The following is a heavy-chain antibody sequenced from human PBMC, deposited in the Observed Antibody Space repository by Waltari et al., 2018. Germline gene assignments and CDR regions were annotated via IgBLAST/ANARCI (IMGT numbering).Heavy chain of an antibody. CDR3: ARGQLVGASLLDL. CDR2: IFYTGTT. CDR1: GASMSSSHL. J-gene: IGHJ5*02. D-gene: IGHD1-26*01. Sequence: QVRMQESGPGLVNPSETLSLTCEISGASMSSSHLWSWLRQPPGQGLEWIGEIFYTGTTFYNPSIKNRVNISVDKSNNKCSLRLTSVTAADTAVYFCARGQLVGASLLDLWGQGTLVTVSS. V-gene: IGHV4-4*02.